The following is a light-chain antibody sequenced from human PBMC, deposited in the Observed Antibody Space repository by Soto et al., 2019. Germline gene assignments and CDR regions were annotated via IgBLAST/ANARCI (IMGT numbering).Light chain of an antibody. CDR2: GAS. CDR3: QQRSNWPQLT. CDR1: QSISSSF. Sequence: EIVLTQSPGILSLSPGERASLSCGASQSISSSFLAWYQQKPGQAPRLLIYGASSRATGIPGRFSGSGSGTDFTLTISSLEPEDFAVYYCQQRSNWPQLTFGGGTKVDIK. V-gene: IGKV3D-20*02. J-gene: IGKJ4*01.